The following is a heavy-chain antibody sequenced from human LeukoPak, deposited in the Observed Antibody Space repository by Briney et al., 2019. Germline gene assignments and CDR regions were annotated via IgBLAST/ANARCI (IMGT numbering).Heavy chain of an antibody. CDR1: GGTFSSYA. CDR3: ARINYDSSGYYVYY. J-gene: IGHJ4*02. D-gene: IGHD3-22*01. V-gene: IGHV1-69*04. CDR2: IIPILGIA. Sequence: GSSVKVSCKASGGTFSSYAISWVRQAPGQGLEWMGRIIPILGIANYAQKFQGRVTITADKSTSTAYMELSSLRSEDTAVYYCARINYDSSGYYVYYWGQGTLVTVSS.